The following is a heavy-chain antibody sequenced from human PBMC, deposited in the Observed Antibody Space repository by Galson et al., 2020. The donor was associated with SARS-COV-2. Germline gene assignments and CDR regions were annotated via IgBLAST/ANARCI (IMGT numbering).Heavy chain of an antibody. CDR3: ARGGQPWDYYYGMDV. CDR1: GFTVSSNY. D-gene: IGHD1-1*01. Sequence: TGGSLRLSCAASGFTVSSNYMSWVRQAPGKGLEWVSVIYSGGSTYYADSVKGRFTISRHNSKNTLYLQMNSLRVEDTAVYYCARGGQPWDYYYGMDVWGQGTTVTVSS. J-gene: IGHJ6*02. CDR2: IYSGGST. V-gene: IGHV3-53*04.